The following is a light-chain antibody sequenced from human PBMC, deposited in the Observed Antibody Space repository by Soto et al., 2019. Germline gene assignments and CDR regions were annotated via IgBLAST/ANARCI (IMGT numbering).Light chain of an antibody. Sequence: QSALTQPASVSGSPGQSITISCTGTSSDVGGYKYVSWYQLHPGTAPKLVIYDVTNRPSGVSNRFSGSKSGNTASLTISGLQAEDEADYFCSSYTSSSTYVFGTGTKLTVL. CDR3: SSYTSSSTYV. J-gene: IGLJ1*01. CDR1: SSDVGGYKY. V-gene: IGLV2-14*01. CDR2: DVT.